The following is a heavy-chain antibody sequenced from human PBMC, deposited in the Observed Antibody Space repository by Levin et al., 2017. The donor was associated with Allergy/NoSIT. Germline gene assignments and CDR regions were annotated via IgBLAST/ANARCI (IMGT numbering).Heavy chain of an antibody. Sequence: PGGSLRLSCAVSGFNFSDYYMTWIHQAPGKGLEWVSYISGSSTYTNYADSVKGRFTISRDNAKNSLYLQMNSLRAEDTAVYYCARAIRLDYWGQGALVTVSA. J-gene: IGHJ4*02. CDR3: ARAIRLDY. D-gene: IGHD2-2*02. CDR2: ISGSSTYT. V-gene: IGHV3-11*05. CDR1: GFNFSDYY.